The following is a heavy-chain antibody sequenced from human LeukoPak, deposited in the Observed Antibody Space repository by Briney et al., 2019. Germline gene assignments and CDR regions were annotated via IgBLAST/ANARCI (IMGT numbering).Heavy chain of an antibody. CDR3: AKVKTNNPGGDY. J-gene: IGHJ4*02. D-gene: IGHD1-1*01. Sequence: GRSLRLSCAASGFTFSSYGMHWVRQAPGKGLEWVAVISYDGSNKYYADSVKGRFTIYRDNSKNTLYLQMNSLRAEDTSVYYCAKVKTNNPGGDYWGQGTLVTVSS. CDR2: ISYDGSNK. CDR1: GFTFSSYG. V-gene: IGHV3-30*18.